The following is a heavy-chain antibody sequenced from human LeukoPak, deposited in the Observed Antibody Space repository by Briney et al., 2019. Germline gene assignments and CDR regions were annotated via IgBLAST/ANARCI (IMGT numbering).Heavy chain of an antibody. CDR3: ARSEVWGSVDY. V-gene: IGHV4-61*02. Sequence: SETLSLTCTVSGGSISSGSYYWSWIRQPAGKGLEWIGRIYTSGSTNYNPSLKSRVTISVDTSKNQFSLKLSSVTAADTAVYYCARSEVWGSVDYWGQGTLVTVSS. D-gene: IGHD7-27*01. J-gene: IGHJ4*02. CDR1: GGSISSGSYY. CDR2: IYTSGST.